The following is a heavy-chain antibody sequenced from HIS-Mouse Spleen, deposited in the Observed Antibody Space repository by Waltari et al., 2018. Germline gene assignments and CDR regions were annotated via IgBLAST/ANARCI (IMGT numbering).Heavy chain of an antibody. CDR1: GGSISSYY. CDR2: IYTSGSP. Sequence: QVQLQESGPGLVKPSETLSLTCTVSGGSISSYYWSWIRQPAGKGLEWIGRIYTSGSPNYHPAIKSRVTMSVGTSKNQFSLKLSSVTAADTAVYYCARDFHDFWSGYYGGDKKHDAFDIWGQGTMVTVSS. CDR3: ARDFHDFWSGYYGGDKKHDAFDI. V-gene: IGHV4-4*07. D-gene: IGHD3-3*01. J-gene: IGHJ3*02.